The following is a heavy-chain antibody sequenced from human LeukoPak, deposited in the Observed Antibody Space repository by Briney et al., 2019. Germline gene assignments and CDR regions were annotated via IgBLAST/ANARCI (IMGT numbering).Heavy chain of an antibody. D-gene: IGHD3-10*01. CDR1: GYTFTSYW. Sequence: GESLKISCKTSGYTFTSYWIGWVRQTPRKGLECMGVIFPPDSDVRYSPSFQAQVSNSADKSTNTAYLHWGSLKAADSAMYYCARSLPGTLLRGYGMDVWGPGTTVTVS. J-gene: IGHJ6*02. CDR3: ARSLPGTLLRGYGMDV. CDR2: IFPPDSDV. V-gene: IGHV5-51*01.